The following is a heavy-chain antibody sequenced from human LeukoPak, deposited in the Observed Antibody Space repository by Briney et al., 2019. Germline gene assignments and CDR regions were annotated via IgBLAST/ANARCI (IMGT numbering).Heavy chain of an antibody. V-gene: IGHV4-38-2*02. J-gene: IGHJ4*02. Sequence: PSETLSLTCTVSGYSISSGYYWGWIRQPPGKGLEWIGSIYYSGSTYYNPSLKSRVTISVDTSKNQFSLKLSSVTAADTAVYYCARLAVRPLLELYYFDYWGQGTLVTVSS. CDR1: GYSISSGYY. CDR3: ARLAVRPLLELYYFDY. CDR2: IYYSGST. D-gene: IGHD1-7*01.